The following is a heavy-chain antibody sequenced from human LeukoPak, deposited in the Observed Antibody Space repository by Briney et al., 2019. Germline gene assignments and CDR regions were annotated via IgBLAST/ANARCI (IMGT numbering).Heavy chain of an antibody. J-gene: IGHJ4*02. CDR3: ARGSAPGTGPPSLDF. V-gene: IGHV4-59*01. Sequence: SETLSLTCSVSGGSIGKYHWTWIRQPPGKRLEWIGYVYYTGNLNYNPSLERRVSLSIDTSKNQFSLSLSSVTVADTAVYYCARGSAPGTGPPSLDFWGQGTLVTVSS. CDR1: GGSIGKYH. CDR2: VYYTGNL. D-gene: IGHD6-13*01.